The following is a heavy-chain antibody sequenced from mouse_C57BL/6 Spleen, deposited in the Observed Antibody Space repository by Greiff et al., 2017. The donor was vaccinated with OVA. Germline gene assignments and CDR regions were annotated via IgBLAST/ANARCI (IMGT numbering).Heavy chain of an antibody. CDR1: GFNIKDDY. D-gene: IGHD6-2*01. Sequence: VQLKESGAELVRPGASVKLSCTASGFNIKDDYMHWVKQRPEQGLEWIGWIDPENGDTEYASKFQGKATITADTSSNTAYLQLSSLTSEDTAVYYCTTSYSFAYWGQGTLVTVSA. CDR3: TTSYSFAY. V-gene: IGHV14-4*01. J-gene: IGHJ3*01. CDR2: IDPENGDT.